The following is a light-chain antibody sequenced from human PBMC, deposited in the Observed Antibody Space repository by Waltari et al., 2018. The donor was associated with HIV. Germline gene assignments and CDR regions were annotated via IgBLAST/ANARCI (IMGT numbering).Light chain of an antibody. CDR1: GSDIGVYVF. Sequence: HSALTQPASVSGSPGQSISISCSGTGSDIGVYVFVSWFQQHPGRPPKLIIYDATNRPSDVADRFSASKSGTTASLTITGLQDEDEADYFCSSFTTSQTYVFGSGTRVTVL. CDR2: DAT. V-gene: IGLV2-14*03. J-gene: IGLJ1*01. CDR3: SSFTTSQTYV.